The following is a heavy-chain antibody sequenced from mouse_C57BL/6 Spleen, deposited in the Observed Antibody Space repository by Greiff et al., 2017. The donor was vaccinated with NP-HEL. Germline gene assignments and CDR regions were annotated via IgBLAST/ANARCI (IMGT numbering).Heavy chain of an antibody. J-gene: IGHJ3*01. D-gene: IGHD2-3*01. CDR2: IYPGGGYT. CDR3: ARFYDGYPAWFAY. V-gene: IGHV1-63*01. Sequence: QVQLQQSGAELVRPGTSVKMSCKASGYTFTNYWIGWAKQRPGHGLEWIGDIYPGGGYTNYNEKFKGKATLTADKSSSTAYMQFSSLTSEDSAIYYCARFYDGYPAWFAYWGQGTLVTVSA. CDR1: GYTFTNYW.